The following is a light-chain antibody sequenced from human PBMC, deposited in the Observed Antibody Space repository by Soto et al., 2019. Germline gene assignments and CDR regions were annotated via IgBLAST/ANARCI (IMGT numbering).Light chain of an antibody. J-gene: IGLJ2*01. CDR1: SSNIGSNT. CDR3: AAWDDSPNGVV. CDR2: SNN. V-gene: IGLV1-44*01. Sequence: QSVLTQPPSASGTPGQRVTISCSGSSSNIGSNTVNWYQQLPGTAPKLLIYSNNQRPSGVPDRFSASKSGASASLAISGLQSEDEADYYCAAWDDSPNGVVFGGGTKVTVL.